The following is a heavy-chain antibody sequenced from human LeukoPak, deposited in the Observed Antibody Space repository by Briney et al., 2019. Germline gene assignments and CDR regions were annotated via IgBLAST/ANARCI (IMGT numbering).Heavy chain of an antibody. CDR3: AKFKKDFWNGYPNDAFDI. CDR2: IIPIFGTA. Sequence: SVKVSCKASGGTFSSYAISWVRQAPGQGLEWMGGIIPIFGTANYAQKFQGRVTITADESTSTAYMELSSLRSEDTAVYYCAKFKKDFWNGYPNDAFDIWGQGTMVTVSS. D-gene: IGHD3-3*01. CDR1: GGTFSSYA. J-gene: IGHJ3*02. V-gene: IGHV1-69*01.